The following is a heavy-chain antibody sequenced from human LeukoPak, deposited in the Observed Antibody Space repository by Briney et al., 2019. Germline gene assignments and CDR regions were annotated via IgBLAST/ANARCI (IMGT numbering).Heavy chain of an antibody. D-gene: IGHD5-24*01. V-gene: IGHV3-7*01. CDR3: ARANYCSDY. J-gene: IGHJ4*02. CDR2: IKQDGSDK. CDR1: GFTFSDYW. Sequence: GGSLRLSCAASGFTFSDYWMSWVRQAPGKGLEWVAYIKQDGSDKYYVDSVKGRFTISKDNAKNSLYLQMNSLRDEDSAVYYCARANYCSDYWGQGTLVTVSS.